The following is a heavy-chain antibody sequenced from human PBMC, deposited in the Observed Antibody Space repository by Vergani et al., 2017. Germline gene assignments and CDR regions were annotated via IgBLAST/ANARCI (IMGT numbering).Heavy chain of an antibody. CDR1: GFTFSSYG. D-gene: IGHD1-26*01. CDR3: AKERRIATVGATGSFDY. CDR2: ISYDGSNK. V-gene: IGHV3-30*18. J-gene: IGHJ4*02. Sequence: QVQLVESGGGVVQPGRSLRLSCAASGFTFSSYGMHWVRQAPGKGLEWVAVISYDGSNKYYADSVKGRFTISRDNSKNTLYLQMNSLRAEDTAVYYCAKERRIATVGATGSFDYWGQGTLVTVSS.